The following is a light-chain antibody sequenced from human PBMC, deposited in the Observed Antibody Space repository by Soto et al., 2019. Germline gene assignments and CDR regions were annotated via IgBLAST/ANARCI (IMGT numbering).Light chain of an antibody. CDR2: GAS. CDR1: QSVSSSY. Sequence: IGFTQSPSTLSLSPGERATLSCRASQSVSSSYLAWYQQKPGQAPRLLIYGASSRATGIPDRFSGSGSGTDFTLTISRLEPEDFAVYYCQQYGSSPWTFGQGTKVDIK. CDR3: QQYGSSPWT. V-gene: IGKV3-20*01. J-gene: IGKJ1*01.